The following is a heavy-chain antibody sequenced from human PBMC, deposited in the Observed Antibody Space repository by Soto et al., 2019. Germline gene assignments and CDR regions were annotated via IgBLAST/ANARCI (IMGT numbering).Heavy chain of an antibody. D-gene: IGHD2-15*01. CDR2: IIPILGIA. CDR1: GGTFSSYT. Sequence: QVQLVQSGAEVKKPGSSVKVSCKASGGTFSSYTISWVRQAPGQGLEWMGRIIPILGIANYAQKFQGRVTITADKPTSTAYMELSSLRSEDTAGDHCAGGWVAATTYWGQGTLVTVSS. V-gene: IGHV1-69*02. J-gene: IGHJ4*02. CDR3: AGGWVAATTY.